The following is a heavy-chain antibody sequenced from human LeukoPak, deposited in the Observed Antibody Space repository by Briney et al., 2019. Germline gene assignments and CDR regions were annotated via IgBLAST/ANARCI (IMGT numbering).Heavy chain of an antibody. CDR3: ARQGFRRFDP. Sequence: SQTLSLTCAISGDSVSSNRAAWNWFRQSPSRGLEWLGRTYYTSKWYNDYAVSVKSRITVNPDTSKNQFSLHLNSVTPEDTAVYYCARQGFRRFDPWGQGTLVTACS. CDR2: TYYTSKWYN. CDR1: GDSVSSNRAA. D-gene: IGHD3-3*01. V-gene: IGHV6-1*01. J-gene: IGHJ5*02.